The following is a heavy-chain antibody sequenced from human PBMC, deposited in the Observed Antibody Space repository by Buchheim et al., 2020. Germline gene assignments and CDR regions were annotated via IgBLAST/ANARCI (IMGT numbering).Heavy chain of an antibody. V-gene: IGHV3-30*18. CDR2: ISYDGSNK. D-gene: IGHD6-13*01. CDR3: AKDRSGSSWPHFDY. CDR1: GFTFSSYG. Sequence: QVQLVESGGGVVQPGRSLRLSCAASGFTFSSYGMHWVRQAPGKGLEWVAVISYDGSNKYYAASVKGRFTISRDNSKNTLYLQMNSLRAEDTAVYYCAKDRSGSSWPHFDYWGQGTL. J-gene: IGHJ4*02.